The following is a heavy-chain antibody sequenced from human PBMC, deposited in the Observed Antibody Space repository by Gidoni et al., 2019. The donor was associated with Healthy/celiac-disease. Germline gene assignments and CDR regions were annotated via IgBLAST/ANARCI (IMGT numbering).Heavy chain of an antibody. CDR3: ARDSKVFGVY. CDR2: ISSSSSYI. CDR1: GFTFSSYS. D-gene: IGHD3-3*01. V-gene: IGHV3-21*01. J-gene: IGHJ4*02. Sequence: EVQLVESGGGLVKPGGSLRLSCSPSGFTFSSYSRNWGRPDPGKGLEWVSSISSSSSYIYYADSVKGRFTISRDNAKNSLYLQMNSLRAEDTAVYYCARDSKVFGVYWGQGTLVTVSS.